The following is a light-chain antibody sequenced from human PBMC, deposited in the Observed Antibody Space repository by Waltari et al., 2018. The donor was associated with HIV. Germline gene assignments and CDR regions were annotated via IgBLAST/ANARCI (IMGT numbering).Light chain of an antibody. J-gene: IGKJ1*01. CDR2: GAS. V-gene: IGKV3-15*01. Sequence: EVVLTQSPATVSVSPGGRVILSCRASQSVTKNLAWYQQKPGQAPRLVICGASTRADGVPARFTGRGSGTQFTLTISSLQSEDFAIYYCQQYHNYWTFGQGSK. CDR1: QSVTKN. CDR3: QQYHNYWT.